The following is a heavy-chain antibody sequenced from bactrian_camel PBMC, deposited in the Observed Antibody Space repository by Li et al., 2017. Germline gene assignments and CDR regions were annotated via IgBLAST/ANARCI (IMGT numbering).Heavy chain of an antibody. V-gene: IGHV3S53*01. CDR1: GYSSHSHC. CDR3: ALDRLRCLTATPLSVQGYSH. D-gene: IGHD2*01. J-gene: IGHJ4*01. CDR2: FKGDGST. Sequence: HVQLVESGGGSVQPGGSLRLSCVVSGYSSHSHCMGWFRQAPGKEREGVASFKGDGSTSYVDSVKGRFTISQDNAKRTLYLQMDSLMPEDTAMYYCALDRLRCLTATPLSVQGYSHWGQGTQVTVS.